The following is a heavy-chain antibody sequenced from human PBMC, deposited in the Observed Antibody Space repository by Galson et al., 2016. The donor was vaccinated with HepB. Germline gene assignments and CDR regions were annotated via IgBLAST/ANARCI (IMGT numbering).Heavy chain of an antibody. CDR2: IWHDGSNK. J-gene: IGHJ4*02. CDR1: GFTFSTYG. CDR3: ARDRLASGNHRDY. Sequence: SLRLSCAASGFTFSTYGMHWVRQAPGKGLEWVAVIWHDGSNKYYADSVKGRFTISRDSSTLYLQMNSLRAEDTAVYYCARDRLASGNHRDYWGQGTLVTVSS. D-gene: IGHD4-23*01. V-gene: IGHV3-33*01.